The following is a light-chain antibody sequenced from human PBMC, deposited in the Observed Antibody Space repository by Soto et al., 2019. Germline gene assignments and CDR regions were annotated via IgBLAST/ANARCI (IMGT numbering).Light chain of an antibody. V-gene: IGKV1-5*03. CDR2: KAS. CDR1: QSISTW. Sequence: DIQMTQSPSTLSASVGDRVTITCRASQSISTWLAWYQQKAGKAPNLLIYKASNLESGVPSRFSGSGSGTEFTLTINSLQPEDFATYYCQHYNSYSEAFGQGTKVDIK. CDR3: QHYNSYSEA. J-gene: IGKJ1*01.